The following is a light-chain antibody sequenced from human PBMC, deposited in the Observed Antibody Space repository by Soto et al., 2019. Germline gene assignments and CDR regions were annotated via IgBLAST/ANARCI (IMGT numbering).Light chain of an antibody. CDR2: GAY. CDR1: QNLRSS. Sequence: VMTQSPATLSVSPGERATLSCRASQNLRSSLAWYQQKPGQAPRLLIYGAYTRATGIQARFSGSGSGTEFTLTIRSLQSEDFEVYYCKQYNNWPITFGQGTRLEIK. V-gene: IGKV3-15*01. CDR3: KQYNNWPIT. J-gene: IGKJ5*01.